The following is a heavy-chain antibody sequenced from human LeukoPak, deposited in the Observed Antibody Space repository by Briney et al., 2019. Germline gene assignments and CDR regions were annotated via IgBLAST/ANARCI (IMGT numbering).Heavy chain of an antibody. J-gene: IGHJ4*02. CDR1: GFTFSSYW. CDR2: IKSKTDGGTT. V-gene: IGHV3-15*01. CDR3: TTDPNNEYYYDSSGLPGDY. Sequence: PGGSLRLSCAASGFTFSSYWMSWVRQAPGKGLEWVGRIKSKTDGGTTDYAAPVKGRFTISRDDSKNTLYLQMNSLKTEDTAVYYCTTDPNNEYYYDSSGLPGDYWGQGTLVTVSS. D-gene: IGHD3-22*01.